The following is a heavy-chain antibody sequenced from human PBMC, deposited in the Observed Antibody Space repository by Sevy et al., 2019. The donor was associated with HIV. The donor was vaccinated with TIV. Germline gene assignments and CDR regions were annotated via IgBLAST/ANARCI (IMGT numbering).Heavy chain of an antibody. J-gene: IGHJ6*02. D-gene: IGHD3-22*01. CDR1: GFTFSTYA. V-gene: IGHV3-64*01. Sequence: GGSLRLSCAASGFTFSTYAMYLVRQAPGKGLEYVSAISGGGGNTYYGTSVKGRFTVSRDNAKNTLYLQMGSLRAEDMAVYFCARKYHDTSGYPRYSMDVWGQGTTVTVSS. CDR2: ISGGGGNT. CDR3: ARKYHDTSGYPRYSMDV.